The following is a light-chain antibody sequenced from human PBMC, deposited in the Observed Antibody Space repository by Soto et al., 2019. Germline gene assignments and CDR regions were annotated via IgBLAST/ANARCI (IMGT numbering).Light chain of an antibody. J-gene: IGKJ1*01. Sequence: IVLTQSPGTLSLSPGERPTLSGRGSQTVSTYFLWYQQTPGQAPSVLIYGASNRATGLPDRFSGSGSGTDFTLTIRRLAPEDFAVYYCQQYGSSGTFGQGTQGDIK. V-gene: IGKV3-20*01. CDR1: QTVSTYF. CDR3: QQYGSSGT. CDR2: GAS.